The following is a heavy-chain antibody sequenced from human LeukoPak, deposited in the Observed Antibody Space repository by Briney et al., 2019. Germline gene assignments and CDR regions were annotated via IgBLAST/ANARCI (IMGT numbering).Heavy chain of an antibody. Sequence: SVKVSCRASGGTFSSHSFNWVRQAPGQGLEWLGGIIPMSSTRKYAQNFQGRVMITADEYTSTAFMELRSLRPEDTAVYYCARDSDAFDIWGQGTMVTVSS. CDR2: IIPMSSTR. CDR3: ARDSDAFDI. CDR1: GGTFSSHS. J-gene: IGHJ3*02. V-gene: IGHV1-69*13.